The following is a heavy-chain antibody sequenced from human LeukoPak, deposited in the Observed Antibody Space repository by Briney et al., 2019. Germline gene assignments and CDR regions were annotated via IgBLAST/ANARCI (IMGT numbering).Heavy chain of an antibody. D-gene: IGHD1-1*01. CDR2: IIPIFGSA. CDR1: GGTFSSYA. V-gene: IGHV1-69*13. Sequence: SVKVSCKASGGTFSSYAISWVRQAPGQGLEWMGGIIPIFGSANYAQKFQGRVTITADESTSTAYMELSSLRSGDTAVYYCARALHLELHSYFDSWGQGTLVTVSS. CDR3: ARALHLELHSYFDS. J-gene: IGHJ4*02.